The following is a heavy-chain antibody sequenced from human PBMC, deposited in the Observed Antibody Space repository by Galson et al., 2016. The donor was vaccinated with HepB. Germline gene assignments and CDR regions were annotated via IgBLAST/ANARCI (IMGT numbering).Heavy chain of an antibody. J-gene: IGHJ4*02. CDR3: VMDAGSYSLITAGF. D-gene: IGHD3-10*01. V-gene: IGHV1-3*01. CDR2: INAGNGNT. Sequence: SVKVSCRASGYTFTSYAMHWVRQAPGQRLEWMGWINAGNGNTKYSQKFQGRVTITRDTSASTAYMELSSLRSEDTAVYYCVMDAGSYSLITAGFWGQGTLVTVSS. CDR1: GYTFTSYA.